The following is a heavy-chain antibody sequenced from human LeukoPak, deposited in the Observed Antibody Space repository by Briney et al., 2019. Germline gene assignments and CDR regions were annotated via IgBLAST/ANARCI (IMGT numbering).Heavy chain of an antibody. Sequence: GGSLRLSCAASGFTFSSYAMSWVRQAPGKGLEWVSAISGSGGSTYYADSVKGRFTISRDNSKNTLYLQMNSLRAEDTAVYYCAKGDCSSTSCYSVNWFDPWGQGTLVTVSS. V-gene: IGHV3-23*01. CDR2: ISGSGGST. CDR1: GFTFSSYA. J-gene: IGHJ5*02. CDR3: AKGDCSSTSCYSVNWFDP. D-gene: IGHD2-2*01.